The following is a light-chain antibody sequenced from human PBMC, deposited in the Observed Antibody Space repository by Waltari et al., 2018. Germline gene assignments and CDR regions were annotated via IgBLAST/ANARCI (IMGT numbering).Light chain of an antibody. CDR3: HQYSATPLT. CDR2: WAS. CDR1: QSVLDTSNNKNF. V-gene: IGKV4-1*01. J-gene: IGKJ4*01. Sequence: DIVLTQSPASLAVSLGERATINCQSSQSVLDTSNNKNFLSWYQQRPGQPPTLLVYWASIRQSGIPDRFTGSGSGTDFTLTISNFQAEDVAVYYCHQYSATPLTFGGGTKVEMK.